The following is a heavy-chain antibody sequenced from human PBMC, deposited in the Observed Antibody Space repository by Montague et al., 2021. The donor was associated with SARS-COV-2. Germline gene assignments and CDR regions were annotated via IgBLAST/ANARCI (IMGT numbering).Heavy chain of an antibody. D-gene: IGHD3-10*01. J-gene: IGHJ4*02. V-gene: IGHV4-61*02. Sequence: TLSLTCTVSGGSISSGSYYWSWIRQPAGKGLEWIGRTYTSGSTNYNPSLKSRVTISVDTSKNQFSLKLSSVTAADTAVYYCARSLDPSGTYYLPYWGQGTLVTVSS. CDR2: TYTSGST. CDR1: GGSISSGSYY. CDR3: ARSLDPSGTYYLPY.